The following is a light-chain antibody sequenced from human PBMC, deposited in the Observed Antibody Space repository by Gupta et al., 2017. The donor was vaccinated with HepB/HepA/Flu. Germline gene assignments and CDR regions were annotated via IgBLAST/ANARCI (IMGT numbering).Light chain of an antibody. Sequence: ESVLTQSPATLSLSPGERATLSCRASQSVSSYLAWYQQKPGQAPRLLISDVSNRATGVPARFSGSGSGTDFTLTISSLEPEDFAVYFCQQRGDWPPTWTFGQGTKVEVK. CDR2: DVS. V-gene: IGKV3-11*01. CDR1: QSVSSY. J-gene: IGKJ1*01. CDR3: QQRGDWPPTWT.